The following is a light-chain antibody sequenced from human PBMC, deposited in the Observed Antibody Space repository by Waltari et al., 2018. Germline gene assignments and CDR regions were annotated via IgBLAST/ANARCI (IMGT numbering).Light chain of an antibody. CDR3: QHYVNLPVT. J-gene: IGKJ1*01. CDR1: QSVSRA. V-gene: IGKV3-20*01. CDR2: AAS. Sequence: EIVLTQSPGTLSLSPGERATLSCRASQSVSRALAWYQQKPGQAPRLLIYAASTRATGVPDRFSGSGSGTDFSLTISRLDPEDFAVYYCQHYVNLPVTFGQGTKVEN.